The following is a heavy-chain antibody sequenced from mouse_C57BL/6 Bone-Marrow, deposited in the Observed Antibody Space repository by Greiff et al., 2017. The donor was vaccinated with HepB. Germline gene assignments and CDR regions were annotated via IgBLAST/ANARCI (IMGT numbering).Heavy chain of an antibody. D-gene: IGHD1-1*01. V-gene: IGHV1-64*01. J-gene: IGHJ1*03. CDR1: GYTFTSYW. CDR3: ARDGSSFYWYFDV. CDR2: IHPNSGST. Sequence: VQLQQPGAELVKPGASVKLSCKASGYTFTSYWMHWVKQRPGQGLEWIGMIHPNSGSTNYNEKFKSKATLTVDKSSSTAYMQLSSLTSADSAVYYCARDGSSFYWYFDVWGTGTTVTVSS.